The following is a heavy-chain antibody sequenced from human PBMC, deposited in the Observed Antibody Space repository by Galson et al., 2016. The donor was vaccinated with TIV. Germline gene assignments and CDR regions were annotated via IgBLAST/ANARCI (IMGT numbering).Heavy chain of an antibody. J-gene: IGHJ4*02. CDR2: ISYDGSDQ. CDR3: AKDPRLYGDYFLHYSDY. Sequence: SLRLSCAASGFTFSDYGMHWVRQAPGKGLEWVAVISYDGSDQYYAGSVKGRFTISRDNSKNTLYLQMNSLRSDDTAMYYCAKDPRLYGDYFLHYSDYWGQGTLVTVSS. CDR1: GFTFSDYG. D-gene: IGHD4-17*01. V-gene: IGHV3-30*18.